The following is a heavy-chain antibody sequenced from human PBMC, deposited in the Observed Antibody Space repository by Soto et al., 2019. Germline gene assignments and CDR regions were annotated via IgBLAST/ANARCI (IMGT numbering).Heavy chain of an antibody. CDR2: ISYDGSNK. D-gene: IGHD2-2*02. CDR1: GFTFSSYG. Sequence: GSLRLSCAASGFTFSSYGMHWVRQAPGKGLEWVAVISYDGSNKYYADSVKGRFTISRDNSKNTLYLQMNSLRAEDTAVYYCAKEYCSSTSCSTYLRYYYYYMDVWGKGTTVTVSS. J-gene: IGHJ6*03. CDR3: AKEYCSSTSCSTYLRYYYYYMDV. V-gene: IGHV3-30*18.